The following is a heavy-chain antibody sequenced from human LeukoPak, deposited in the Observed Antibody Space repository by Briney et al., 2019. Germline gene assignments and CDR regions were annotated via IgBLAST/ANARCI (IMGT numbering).Heavy chain of an antibody. Sequence: GGSLRLSCAASGFTFSSYSMNWVRQAPGKGLEWVSSISSSSYIYYADSVKGRFTISRDNAKNSLYLQMNSLRAEDTAVYYCARDLTVVVVAATPPDYWGQGTLVTVSS. CDR1: GFTFSSYS. J-gene: IGHJ4*02. V-gene: IGHV3-21*01. D-gene: IGHD2-15*01. CDR2: ISSSSYI. CDR3: ARDLTVVVVAATPPDY.